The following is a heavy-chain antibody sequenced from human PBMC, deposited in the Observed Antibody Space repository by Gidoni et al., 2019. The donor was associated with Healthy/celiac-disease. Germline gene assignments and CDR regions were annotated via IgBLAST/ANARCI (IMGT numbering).Heavy chain of an antibody. CDR3: AREGGIAVAGTLDDY. V-gene: IGHV4-38-2*02. D-gene: IGHD6-19*01. CDR2: IYHSGST. CDR1: GYSISSGYY. J-gene: IGHJ4*02. Sequence: QVQLQESGPGLVKPSETLSLTCAVSGYSISSGYYWGWIRQPPGKGLEWIGSIYHSGSTYYNPSLKRRVTISVDTSKNQFSLKLSSVTAADTAVYYCAREGGIAVAGTLDDYWGQGTLVTVSS.